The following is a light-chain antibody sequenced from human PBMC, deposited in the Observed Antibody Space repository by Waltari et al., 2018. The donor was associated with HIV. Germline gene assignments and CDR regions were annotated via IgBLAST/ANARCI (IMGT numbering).Light chain of an antibody. J-gene: IGLJ2*01. Sequence: QSVLTQPPSASGTPGQRVSISCSGSDPNIGGTYVYWYQQVAGTATKLLIYRDHQRPSGVAGRVSGSKFGVLASMAISGLRSEGEAADFCAVWDDSLTGVVFGGKTKLTGL. CDR1: DPNIGGTY. V-gene: IGLV1-47*01. CDR3: AVWDDSLTGVV. CDR2: RDH.